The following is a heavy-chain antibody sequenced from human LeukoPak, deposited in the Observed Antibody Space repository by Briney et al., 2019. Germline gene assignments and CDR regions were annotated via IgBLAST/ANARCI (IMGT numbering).Heavy chain of an antibody. Sequence: GGPLRLSCAASGFAFSDFGMHWVRQAPGKGLEWVAFIRHNGRNESYADSVKGRFTISRDNSRDTLYLQMNSLTRDDTAGYHCAKERRDYGDYGLDYWGQGTLVTVSS. D-gene: IGHD4-17*01. J-gene: IGHJ4*02. CDR2: IRHNGRNE. CDR1: GFAFSDFG. CDR3: AKERRDYGDYGLDY. V-gene: IGHV3-30*02.